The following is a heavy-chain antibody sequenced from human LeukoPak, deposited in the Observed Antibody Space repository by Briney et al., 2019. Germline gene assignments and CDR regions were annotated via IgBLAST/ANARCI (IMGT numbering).Heavy chain of an antibody. J-gene: IGHJ3*02. CDR1: GFTFSSYE. D-gene: IGHD3-3*01. V-gene: IGHV3-48*03. Sequence: GGSLRLSCAASGFTFSSYEMNWVRQAPGKGLEWVSYISSSGSTIYYADSVKGRFTISRDNAKNSLYLQMNSLRAEDTAVYYCATDIRWGAFDIWGQGTMVTVSS. CDR3: ATDIRWGAFDI. CDR2: ISSSGSTI.